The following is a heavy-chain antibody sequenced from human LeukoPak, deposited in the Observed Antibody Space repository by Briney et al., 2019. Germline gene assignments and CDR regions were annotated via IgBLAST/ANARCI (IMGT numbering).Heavy chain of an antibody. CDR3: ARGGVGADTPWAFDV. CDR1: GGSISSYY. J-gene: IGHJ3*01. Sequence: SETLSLTCTVSGGSISSYYWSWIRQPPGKGLEWIGYIFYSEITNYNPSPKSRVTLSIDTSKNQFSLKLSSVTAADTAVYYCARGGVGADTPWAFDVWGQGTMVTVSS. CDR2: IFYSEIT. D-gene: IGHD1-26*01. V-gene: IGHV4-59*08.